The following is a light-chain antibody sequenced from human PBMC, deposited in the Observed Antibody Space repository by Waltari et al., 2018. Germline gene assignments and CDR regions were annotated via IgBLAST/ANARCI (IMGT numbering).Light chain of an antibody. CDR1: SSDVGVYNY. CDR2: DVS. CDR3: SSYISSSTLEL. V-gene: IGLV2-14*03. J-gene: IGLJ2*01. Sequence: QSALTQPASVSGSPGQSITISCTGTSSDVGVYNYFSCYQQHPGKAPKLMIFDVSNRPSGVSNRFSGSKSGNTASLTISGLQAEDEAGYYCSSYISSSTLELFGGGTSLTVL.